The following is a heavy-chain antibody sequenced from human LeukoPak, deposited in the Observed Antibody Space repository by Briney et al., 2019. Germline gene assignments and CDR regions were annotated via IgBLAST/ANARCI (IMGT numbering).Heavy chain of an antibody. J-gene: IGHJ3*02. CDR3: ARDLHYYDSSGYYYSDAFDI. D-gene: IGHD3-22*01. V-gene: IGHV4-4*07. Sequence: SETLSLTCTVSGGSISSYYWSWIRQPAGKGLEWIGRIYTSGSTNYNPPLKSRVTMSVDTSKNQFSLKLSSVTAADTAVYYCARDLHYYDSSGYYYSDAFDIWGQGTMVTVSS. CDR2: IYTSGST. CDR1: GGSISSYY.